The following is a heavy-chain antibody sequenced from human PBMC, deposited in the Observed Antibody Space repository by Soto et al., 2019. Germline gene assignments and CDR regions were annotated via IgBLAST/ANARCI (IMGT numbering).Heavy chain of an antibody. D-gene: IGHD6-6*01. CDR3: ARVVGLRQLLIPSKYFDY. V-gene: IGHV4-34*01. CDR2: INHSGST. J-gene: IGHJ4*02. CDR1: GGSFSGYY. Sequence: QVQLQQWGAGLLKPSETLSLTCAVYGGSFSGYYWSWIRQPPGKGLEWIGEINHSGSTNYNPSLKSGVTISVDMSKNQFSLKLSSVTAADTAVYYCARVVGLRQLLIPSKYFDYWGQGTLVTVSS.